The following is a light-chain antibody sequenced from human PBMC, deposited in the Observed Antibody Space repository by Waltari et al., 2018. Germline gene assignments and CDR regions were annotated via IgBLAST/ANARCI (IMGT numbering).Light chain of an antibody. Sequence: SYELTQPPSVSVSPGQTARIPCSGDALPIQYAPWYPQKPGQAPGLVIYKDTERPSGIPERFSGSSSGTTVTLTISGVRAEDEADYYCQSADSSGTYVEFGGGTKLTV. CDR2: KDT. CDR1: ALPIQY. CDR3: QSADSSGTYVE. J-gene: IGLJ2*01. V-gene: IGLV3-25*03.